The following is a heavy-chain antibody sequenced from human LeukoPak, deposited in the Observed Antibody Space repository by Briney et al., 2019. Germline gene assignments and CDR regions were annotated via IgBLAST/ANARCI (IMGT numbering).Heavy chain of an antibody. D-gene: IGHD5-12*01. V-gene: IGHV1-69*06. Sequence: ASVKVSCKASGYTFSGYYVHWVRQAPGQGLEWMGGIIPIFGTANYAQKFQGRVTITADKSTSTAYMELSSLRSEDTAVYYCASSGPDIVATTDPYYYYYYMDVWGKGTTVTVSS. CDR1: GYTFSGYY. CDR3: ASSGPDIVATTDPYYYYYYMDV. J-gene: IGHJ6*03. CDR2: IIPIFGTA.